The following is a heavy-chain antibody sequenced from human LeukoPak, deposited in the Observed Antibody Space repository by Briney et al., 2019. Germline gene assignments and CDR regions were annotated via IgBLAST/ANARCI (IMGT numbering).Heavy chain of an antibody. J-gene: IGHJ4*02. Sequence: GGSLRLSCAASGFTFSSYWMNWVRQAPGKGLEWVGSIKEDGSETYHVDSVKGRFTIARDNTKNSLRLQMNSLKTEDTAVYYCTTDPVYYDSSGYLLFDYWGQGTLVTVSS. D-gene: IGHD3-22*01. CDR3: TTDPVYYDSSGYLLFDY. V-gene: IGHV3-7*03. CDR2: IKEDGSET. CDR1: GFTFSSYW.